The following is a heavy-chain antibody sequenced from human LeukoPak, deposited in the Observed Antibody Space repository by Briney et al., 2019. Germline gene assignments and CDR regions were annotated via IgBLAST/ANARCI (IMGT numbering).Heavy chain of an antibody. CDR3: TPVPSRWLVNSFDN. J-gene: IGHJ4*02. CDR2: IKSKTDGGTT. V-gene: IGHV3-15*01. D-gene: IGHD6-19*01. CDR1: GFTFSNAW. Sequence: GGSLRLSCAASGFTFSNAWMSWVRQAPGKGLEWVGRIKSKTDGGTTDYAAPVKGRFTISRDDSKNTLYLQMNSLKTEDTAVYTGTPVPSRWLVNSFDNWGQGTLVTVS.